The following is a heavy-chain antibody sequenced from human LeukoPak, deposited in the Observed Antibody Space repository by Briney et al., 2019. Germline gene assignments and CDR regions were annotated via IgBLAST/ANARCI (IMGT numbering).Heavy chain of an antibody. CDR2: ISYDGSNK. J-gene: IGHJ4*02. D-gene: IGHD6-13*01. Sequence: HPGRSLRLSCAASGFTFSSYGMHWVRQAPGKGLEWVAVISYDGSNKYYADSVKGRFTISRDNSKNTLYLQMNSPRAEDTAVYYCAKAGIAAAALDYWGQGTLVTVSS. CDR3: AKAGIAAAALDY. V-gene: IGHV3-30*18. CDR1: GFTFSSYG.